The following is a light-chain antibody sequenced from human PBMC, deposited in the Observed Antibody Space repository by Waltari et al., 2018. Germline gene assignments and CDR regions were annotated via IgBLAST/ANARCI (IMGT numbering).Light chain of an antibody. V-gene: IGLV2-14*03. Sequence: QSALTQPASVSGSPGQSITISCTGTSSDVGASNYVSWYLQHPGKVPKLIIYDVTNRPSGVSGGCSGSKSGNTASLTISGLQGEDEADYVCTSYTSADTYIFGTGTTVTVL. J-gene: IGLJ1*01. CDR1: SSDVGASNY. CDR2: DVT. CDR3: TSYTSADTYI.